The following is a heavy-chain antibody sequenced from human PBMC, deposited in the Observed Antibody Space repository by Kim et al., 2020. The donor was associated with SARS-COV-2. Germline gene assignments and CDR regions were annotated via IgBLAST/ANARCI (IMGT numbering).Heavy chain of an antibody. Sequence: GGSLRLSCAGSGFTFSSHATPWVRQAPGKGLEWVSAISGDGDTTFYADSVKGRFTISRDNSKYTLYLQMNSLRAEDSAVYYCAAGSCSGGSCEYYYGLDVWGQGTTVTVSS. CDR2: ISGDGDTT. CDR3: AAGSCSGGSCEYYYGLDV. V-gene: IGHV3-23*01. D-gene: IGHD2-15*01. J-gene: IGHJ6*02. CDR1: GFTFSSHA.